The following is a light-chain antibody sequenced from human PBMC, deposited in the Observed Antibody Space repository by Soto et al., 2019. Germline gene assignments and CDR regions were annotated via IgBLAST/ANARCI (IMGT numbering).Light chain of an antibody. CDR2: LGS. Sequence: DIVMTQSPLSLPVTPGEPASISCRSGQSLLHTNGYTYLDWYLQKPGQSPQLLIYLGSTRASGVPDRFSGSGSGTDFTLKISRVEAEDVVVYYYMQDLQTPWTFGQGTKLEIK. V-gene: IGKV2-28*01. CDR1: QSLLHTNGYTY. J-gene: IGKJ2*02. CDR3: MQDLQTPWT.